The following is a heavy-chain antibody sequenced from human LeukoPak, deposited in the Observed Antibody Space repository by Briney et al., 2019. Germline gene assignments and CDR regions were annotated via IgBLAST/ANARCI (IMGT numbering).Heavy chain of an antibody. V-gene: IGHV3-33*06. Sequence: GGSLRLSXAASGFTFRSYGMHWVRQAPGKGLEWVAVIWYDGSNKYYADSVKGRFTISRDNSKNTLYLQMNSLRGEDTAVYYCAKGWSSGWPYYFDYWGQGTPVTVSS. CDR1: GFTFRSYG. D-gene: IGHD6-19*01. CDR2: IWYDGSNK. CDR3: AKGWSSGWPYYFDY. J-gene: IGHJ4*02.